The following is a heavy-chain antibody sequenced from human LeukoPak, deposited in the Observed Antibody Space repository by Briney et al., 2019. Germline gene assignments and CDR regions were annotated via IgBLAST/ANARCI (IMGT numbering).Heavy chain of an antibody. D-gene: IGHD3-22*01. CDR3: ARDTWSPDYDSSGYYD. CDR2: ISAYNGNT. CDR1: GYTFTSYG. J-gene: IGHJ4*02. V-gene: IGHV1-18*01. Sequence: ASVKVSCKASGYTFTSYGISWVRQAPGQGLEWMGWISAYNGNTNYAQKLQGRVTMTTDTSTSTAYMELRSLRSDDTAVYYCARDTWSPDYDSSGYYDWGQGTLVTVSS.